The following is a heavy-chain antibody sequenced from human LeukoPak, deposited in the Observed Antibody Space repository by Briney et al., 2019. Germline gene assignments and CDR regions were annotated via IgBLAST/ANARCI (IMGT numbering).Heavy chain of an antibody. V-gene: IGHV3-48*03. D-gene: IGHD6-13*01. Sequence: QPGGPLRLSCAASGFTFSSYEMNWVRQAPGKGLEWVSYISSSGSTIYYADSVKGRFTISRDNAKNSLYLQMNSLRAEDTAVYYCARPRYSSSPSLIAHFDYWGQGTLVTVSS. CDR1: GFTFSSYE. J-gene: IGHJ4*02. CDR2: ISSSGSTI. CDR3: ARPRYSSSPSLIAHFDY.